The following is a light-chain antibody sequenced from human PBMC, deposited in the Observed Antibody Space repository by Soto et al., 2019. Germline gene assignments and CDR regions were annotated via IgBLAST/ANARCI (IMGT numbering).Light chain of an antibody. CDR3: QQLNTYPVT. J-gene: IGKJ4*01. CDR2: AAS. V-gene: IGKV1-9*01. Sequence: IQLTQSPSSLSASVGDSVTITCRASQGVSRYLSWYQQKPGRAPILLISAASTLQSGVPARFSGSGSGTDFTLSITSLQPEDFATYYCQQLNTYPVTFGGGTKVEFK. CDR1: QGVSRY.